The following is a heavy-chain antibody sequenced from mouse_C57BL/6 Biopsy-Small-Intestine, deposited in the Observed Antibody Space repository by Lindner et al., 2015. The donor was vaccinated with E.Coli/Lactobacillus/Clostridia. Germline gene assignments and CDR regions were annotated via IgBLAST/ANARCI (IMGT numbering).Heavy chain of an antibody. CDR3: ARDDYDLAWFAY. CDR1: GFTFSDYG. Sequence: GGALVKPGGSRKLSCAASGFTFSDYGMHWVRQAPEKGLEWVAYISSGSSTIYYADTVKGRFTISRDNAKNTLFLQMTSLRSEDTAMYYCARDDYDLAWFAYWGQGTLVTVSA. V-gene: IGHV5-17*01. CDR2: ISSGSSTI. D-gene: IGHD2-4*01. J-gene: IGHJ3*01.